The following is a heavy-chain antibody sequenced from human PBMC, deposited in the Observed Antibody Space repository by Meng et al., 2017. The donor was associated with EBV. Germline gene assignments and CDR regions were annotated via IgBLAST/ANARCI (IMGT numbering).Heavy chain of an antibody. CDR2: ISGSGGST. CDR1: GFTFSSYA. CDR3: AKDLAGGIAVDY. Sequence: VRLLELGGGLVQPGGSLRLSCAASGFTFSSYAMSWVRQAPGKGLEWVSAISGSGGSTYYADSVKGRFTISRDNSKNTLYLQMNSLRAEDTAVYYCAKDLAGGIAVDYWGQGTLVTVSS. J-gene: IGHJ4*02. V-gene: IGHV3-23*01. D-gene: IGHD6-13*01.